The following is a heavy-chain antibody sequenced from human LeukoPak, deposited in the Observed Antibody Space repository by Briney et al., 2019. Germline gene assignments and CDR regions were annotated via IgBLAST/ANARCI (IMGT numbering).Heavy chain of an antibody. CDR3: ARGNYYDSSGFS. D-gene: IGHD3-22*01. V-gene: IGHV4-34*01. Sequence: SETLSLTCAVYGGSFSGYYWSWIRQPPGKGLEWIGEINHSGSTNYNPSLKSRVTISVDTSKNQFSLKLGSVTAADTAVYYCARGNYYDSSGFSWGQGTLDTVSS. J-gene: IGHJ4*02. CDR2: INHSGST. CDR1: GGSFSGYY.